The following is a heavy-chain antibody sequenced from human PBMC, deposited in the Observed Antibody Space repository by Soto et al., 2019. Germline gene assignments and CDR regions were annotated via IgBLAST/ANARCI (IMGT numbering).Heavy chain of an antibody. CDR1: GYSFTSHY. Sequence: ASVKVSCKAIGYSFTSHYMHWVRQAPGQGLEWMGTIYPGGTNIAYAQKFQGWVTMTRDTSISTAYMELSRLRSDDTAVYYCARGGSLCLGELSAYYYVMDFWAQGTTVTVSS. J-gene: IGHJ6*02. CDR3: ARGGSLCLGELSAYYYVMDF. D-gene: IGHD3-16*02. V-gene: IGHV1-2*04. CDR2: IYPGGTNI.